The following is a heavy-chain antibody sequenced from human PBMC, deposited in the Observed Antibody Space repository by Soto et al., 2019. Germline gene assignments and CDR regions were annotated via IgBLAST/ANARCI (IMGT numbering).Heavy chain of an antibody. CDR1: ELIFSDYY. Sequence: QVQLVESGGGLVKPGGSLRLSCAASELIFSDYYMNWIRRAPGKGLEWVAVISYSGSYTNYADSVKGRFSVSRDNTKSSLYLQMNSLRVEDTALYYCATGQDCSGGSCFDFDYWGQGTRVTVSS. CDR3: ATGQDCSGGSCFDFDY. D-gene: IGHD2-15*01. V-gene: IGHV3-11*06. J-gene: IGHJ4*02. CDR2: ISYSGSYT.